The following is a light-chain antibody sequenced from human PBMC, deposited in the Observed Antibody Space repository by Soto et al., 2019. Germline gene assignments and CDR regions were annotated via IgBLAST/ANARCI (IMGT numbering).Light chain of an antibody. CDR2: DVS. V-gene: IGLV2-14*03. Sequence: QSALTQPASVSGSPGQSITISCTGTSSDVGGYNSVSWYQQHPGKAPKLMVYDVSIRPSGVSNRFSGSKSGNTASLTISGLQDEDEADYYCSSYTSSTTLVFGGGTKLTVL. J-gene: IGLJ2*01. CDR3: SSYTSSTTLV. CDR1: SSDVGGYNS.